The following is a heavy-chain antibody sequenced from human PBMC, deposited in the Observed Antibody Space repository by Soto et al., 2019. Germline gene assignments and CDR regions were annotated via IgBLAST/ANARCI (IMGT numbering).Heavy chain of an antibody. CDR1: GYTFSSFA. CDR3: ARKVGASAY. Sequence: QVQLVQSGAEVKKPGASVKVSCKASGYTFSSFAIHWVRQAPGQRLEWMGWINAGNGDTKYSQKLQGRVTIARDTAASTAYMELGSLTFEDTAVYYCARKVGASAYWGQGTLVTVSS. V-gene: IGHV1-3*01. J-gene: IGHJ4*02. CDR2: INAGNGDT. D-gene: IGHD1-26*01.